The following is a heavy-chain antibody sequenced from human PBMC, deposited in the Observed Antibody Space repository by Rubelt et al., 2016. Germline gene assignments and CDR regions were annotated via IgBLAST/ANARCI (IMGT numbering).Heavy chain of an antibody. D-gene: IGHD3-10*01. CDR1: GYTFTTYG. J-gene: IGHJ2*01. CDR3: AATRITMVRGDLRWYFDL. V-gene: IGHV1-18*01. CDR2: ISAYNGNT. Sequence: QVQLVQSGAEVKKPGASVKISCKASGYTFTTYGINWVRQAPGQGLEWMGWISAYNGNTNYAQKVQERVTITRDRSTSTAYMELSSLRSEDTAVYYWAATRITMVRGDLRWYFDLWGRGTLVTVSS.